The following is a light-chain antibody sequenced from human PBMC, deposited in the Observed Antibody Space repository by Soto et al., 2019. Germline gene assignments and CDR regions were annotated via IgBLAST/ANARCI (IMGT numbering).Light chain of an antibody. CDR1: SNDVGAYKY. V-gene: IGLV2-14*01. Sequence: QSALTQPASVSGSPGQSITISCTGTSNDVGAYKYVSWYQQLPGKAPKLMSYEVSNRPSGVSNRFSGSKSGNTASLTISGLQAEDEADYYCSSYTSTSKLFGGGTKLTVL. CDR3: SSYTSTSKL. J-gene: IGLJ3*02. CDR2: EVS.